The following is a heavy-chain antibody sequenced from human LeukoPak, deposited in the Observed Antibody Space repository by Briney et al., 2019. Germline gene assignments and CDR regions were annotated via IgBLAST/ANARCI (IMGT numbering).Heavy chain of an antibody. V-gene: IGHV3-30-3*01. D-gene: IGHD3-22*01. CDR2: ISYDGSNK. J-gene: IGHJ6*02. CDR3: ATLYDSSGYYSEGYYYYGMDV. CDR1: GFTFSSYA. Sequence: GGSLRLSCAASGFTFSSYAMHWVRQAPGKGLEWVAVISYDGSNKYYADSVKGRFTISRDNSKNTLYLQMNSLRAEDTAVYYCATLYDSSGYYSEGYYYYGMDVWGQGTTVTVSS.